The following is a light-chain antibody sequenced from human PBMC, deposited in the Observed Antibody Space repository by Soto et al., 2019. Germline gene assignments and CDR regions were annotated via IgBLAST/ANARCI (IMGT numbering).Light chain of an antibody. V-gene: IGKV1-5*01. CDR1: QSVSRW. Sequence: DIQMTQSPSILSASVGDXVTITCRASQSVSRWLAWYQQKPGKAPKLLIYDASSLNSGVPYRFSGSQSGTEFTLTITSRLPDDFATYFCQQYRSYSLPTFGGGTKVDIK. J-gene: IGKJ4*01. CDR3: QQYRSYSLPT. CDR2: DAS.